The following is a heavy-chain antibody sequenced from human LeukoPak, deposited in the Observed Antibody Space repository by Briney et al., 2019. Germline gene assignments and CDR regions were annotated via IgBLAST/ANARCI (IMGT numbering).Heavy chain of an antibody. Sequence: ASVKVSCKASGYTFTSYGIGWVRQAPGQGLEWMGWVSAYNGNTNYAQKLQGRVTMTTDTSTSTAYMELRSLRSDDTAVYYCARDREYYDSSGYFGQWGQGTLVTVSS. V-gene: IGHV1-18*01. CDR2: VSAYNGNT. D-gene: IGHD3-22*01. CDR1: GYTFTSYG. J-gene: IGHJ4*02. CDR3: ARDREYYDSSGYFGQ.